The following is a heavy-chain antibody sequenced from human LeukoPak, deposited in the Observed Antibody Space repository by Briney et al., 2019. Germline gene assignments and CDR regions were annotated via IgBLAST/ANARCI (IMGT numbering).Heavy chain of an antibody. V-gene: IGHV4-59*01. D-gene: IGHD1-26*01. CDR2: IHSSGST. CDR3: ARDIREVGESHYFDY. J-gene: IGHJ4*02. Sequence: KPSETLSLTCTVSGFSITTYYWSWIRQPPGNGLEWIGQIHSSGSTTYNPSLKSRVTISVDTSKNQFSLHLSSVTAADTAVYYCARDIREVGESHYFDYWGQGTLVTVTS. CDR1: GFSITTYY.